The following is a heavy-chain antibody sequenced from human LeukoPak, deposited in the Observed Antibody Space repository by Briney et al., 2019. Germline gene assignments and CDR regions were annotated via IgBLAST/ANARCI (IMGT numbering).Heavy chain of an antibody. V-gene: IGHV4-4*07. CDR1: GGSISSYY. Sequence: SETLSLTCTVSGGSISSYYWSWIRQPAGKGLEWIGRIHTSGSTNYNPSLKSRVTMSVDTSKNQFSLKLSSVTAADTAVYYCARDQGFYDSSGYLRYFDYWGQGTLVTVSS. D-gene: IGHD3-22*01. CDR2: IHTSGST. J-gene: IGHJ4*02. CDR3: ARDQGFYDSSGYLRYFDY.